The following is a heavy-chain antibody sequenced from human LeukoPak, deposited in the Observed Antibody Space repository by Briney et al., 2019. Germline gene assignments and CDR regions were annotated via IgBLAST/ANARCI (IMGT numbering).Heavy chain of an antibody. CDR2: INSDGSST. Sequence: GGSLRLSCAASGFTFSTYWMPWVRQAPGKGLVWVSRINSDGSSTSYADSVKGRFTISRDNAKNALYLQMNSLRAEDTAVYYCARGRYIVTQFDYWGQGTLVTVSS. CDR3: ARGRYIVTQFDY. CDR1: GFTFSTYW. V-gene: IGHV3-74*01. D-gene: IGHD5-12*01. J-gene: IGHJ4*02.